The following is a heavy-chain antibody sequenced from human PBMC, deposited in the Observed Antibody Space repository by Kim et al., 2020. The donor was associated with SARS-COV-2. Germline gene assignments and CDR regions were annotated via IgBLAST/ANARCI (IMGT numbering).Heavy chain of an antibody. J-gene: IGHJ4*02. V-gene: IGHV3-7*01. CDR3: ARDGVGSGYQGYFDY. CDR2: IKQDGSEK. D-gene: IGHD3-3*01. Sequence: GGSLRLSCAASGFTFSSYWMSWVRQAPGKGLEWVANIKQDGSEKYYVDSVKGRFTISRDNAKNSLYLQMNSLRAEDTAVYYCARDGVGSGYQGYFDYWGQGTLVTVSS. CDR1: GFTFSSYW.